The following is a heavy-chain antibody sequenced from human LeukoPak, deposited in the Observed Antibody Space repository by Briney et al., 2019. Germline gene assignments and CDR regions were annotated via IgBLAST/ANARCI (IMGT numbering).Heavy chain of an antibody. J-gene: IGHJ4*02. V-gene: IGHV4-39*01. CDR2: LYYGEKT. D-gene: IGHD2-8*02. CDR3: AKHPGTLVVIRATEIDY. Sequence: SETLSLTCTVSGGSITSSPYYWGWIRQPPGQVLEWIGSLYYGEKTYYHPSLKSRVTISVDTSKNQFSLKVSSVTAADTAKYYCAKHPGTLVVIRATEIDYWGQGIQVTVSS. CDR1: GGSITSSPYY.